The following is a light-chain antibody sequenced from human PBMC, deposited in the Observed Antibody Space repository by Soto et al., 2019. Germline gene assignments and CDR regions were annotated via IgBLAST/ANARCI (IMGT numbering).Light chain of an antibody. V-gene: IGLV2-8*01. J-gene: IGLJ2*01. CDR1: SSDVGAYNY. Sequence: QSVLTQPPSASGSPGQSITISCTGTSSDVGAYNYVSWYQQHPGKAPKLMIYEVSQRPSGVPDRFSGSKSGNTASLTVSGLLAEDEADYYCSSYAGSNIVLFGGGTKLTVL. CDR2: EVS. CDR3: SSYAGSNIVL.